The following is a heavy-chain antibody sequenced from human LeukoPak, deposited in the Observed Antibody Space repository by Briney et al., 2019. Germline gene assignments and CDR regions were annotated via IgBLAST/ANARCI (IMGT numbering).Heavy chain of an antibody. Sequence: GGSLRLSCAASGFTFSSYWMSWVRQAPGKGPEWVAHIKQDASQEYHVDSVKGRFTISRDNAKNSLYLQMNSLRAEDTAVYYCARAGAMASNNWFDPWGQGTLVTVSS. CDR3: ARAGAMASNNWFDP. CDR2: IKQDASQE. V-gene: IGHV3-7*04. CDR1: GFTFSSYW. D-gene: IGHD5-18*01. J-gene: IGHJ5*02.